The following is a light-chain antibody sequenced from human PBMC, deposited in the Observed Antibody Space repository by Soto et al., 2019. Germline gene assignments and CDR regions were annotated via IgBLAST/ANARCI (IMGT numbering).Light chain of an antibody. CDR1: SSDVGSYNL. J-gene: IGLJ2*01. CDR3: CSYAGSSTPYVV. V-gene: IGLV2-23*01. Sequence: QSALTQPASVSGSPGQSITISCTGTSSDVGSYNLVSWYQQHPGKAPKLMIYEGSKRPSGVSNRFSGSKSGNTASLTISALQAEDEADYYCCSYAGSSTPYVVFGGGTKVTVL. CDR2: EGS.